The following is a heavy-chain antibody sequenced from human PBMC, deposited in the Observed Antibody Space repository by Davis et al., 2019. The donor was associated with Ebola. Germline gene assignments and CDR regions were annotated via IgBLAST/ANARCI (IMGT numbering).Heavy chain of an antibody. V-gene: IGHV3-23*01. CDR1: GFTFSSYA. D-gene: IGHD1-26*01. CDR3: AKGEWEIPSIFDY. Sequence: GGSLRLSCAASGFTFSSYAMSWVRQAPGKGLEWVSVISGSGGSTYYAESVKGRFTISRDNSKNTLYLQMNSLRPEDTAVYYCAKGEWEIPSIFDYWGQGTLVTVSS. J-gene: IGHJ4*02. CDR2: ISGSGGST.